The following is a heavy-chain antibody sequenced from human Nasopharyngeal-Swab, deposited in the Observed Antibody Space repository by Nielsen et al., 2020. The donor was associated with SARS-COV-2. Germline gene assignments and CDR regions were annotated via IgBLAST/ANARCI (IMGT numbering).Heavy chain of an antibody. Sequence: GGSLRLSCAASGFTFSSYWMTWVRQAPGKGLEWVANINQDGSEKYYVDSVKGRFTISRDNAKNSLYLQVNSLRAEDTAVYYCARDPLSSWQAIGNWYFDLWGRGTLVTVSS. CDR3: ARDPLSSWQAIGNWYFDL. CDR2: INQDGSEK. V-gene: IGHV3-7*01. D-gene: IGHD6-13*01. CDR1: GFTFSSYW. J-gene: IGHJ2*01.